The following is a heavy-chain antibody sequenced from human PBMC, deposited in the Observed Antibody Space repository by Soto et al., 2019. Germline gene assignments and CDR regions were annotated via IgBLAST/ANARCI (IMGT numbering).Heavy chain of an antibody. D-gene: IGHD3-10*01. CDR2: ISGGGGPI. V-gene: IGHV3-48*02. CDR3: ARDLGGAFDS. Sequence: EVQLVESGGGSVQPGGSLRLSCAASGFTFSTFSMNWVRQAPGRGLEWMSDISGGGGPISYADSVKGRFTISRDNAKKSLYLQMDSLTDEDTAVYYCARDLGGAFDSWGQGTLVTVSS. J-gene: IGHJ4*02. CDR1: GFTFSTFS.